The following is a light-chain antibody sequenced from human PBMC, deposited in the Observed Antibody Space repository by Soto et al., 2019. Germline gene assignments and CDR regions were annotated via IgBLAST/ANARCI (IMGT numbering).Light chain of an antibody. Sequence: EIVMTQSPATLSVSPGERATLSCRASQSVSSNLAWYQQKPGQAPRLLIYGASTRATGIPARFSGSGSGTEFTLTISSLQSEDFAVYYFQQYNNWPPGTFVPGTKVDIK. CDR1: QSVSSN. J-gene: IGKJ3*01. CDR2: GAS. V-gene: IGKV3-15*01. CDR3: QQYNNWPPGT.